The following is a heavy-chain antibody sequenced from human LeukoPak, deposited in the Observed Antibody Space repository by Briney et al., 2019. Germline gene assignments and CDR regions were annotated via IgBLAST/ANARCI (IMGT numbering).Heavy chain of an antibody. CDR1: GFPFSSYA. CDR2: ISDSGGST. D-gene: IGHD6-19*01. J-gene: IGHJ4*02. V-gene: IGHV3-64*04. CDR3: GKAGAGTYYFDY. Sequence: PGGSLRLSCSASGFPFSSYAMRWVRQAPGKGLEYVSAISDSGGSTYYADSVKGRFTISRDNSKNTLYLQMSSLRVEDTAAYYCGKAGAGTYYFDYWGQGTLVTVSS.